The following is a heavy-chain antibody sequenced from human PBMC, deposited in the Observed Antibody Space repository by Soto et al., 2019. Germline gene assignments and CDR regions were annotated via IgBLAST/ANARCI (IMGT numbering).Heavy chain of an antibody. CDR1: GFTFGDYA. D-gene: IGHD3-22*01. CDR2: IRSKAYGGTT. V-gene: IGHV3-49*03. J-gene: IGHJ4*02. CDR3: TRRSKLMSSGYYWDY. Sequence: PGGSLRLSCTASGFTFGDYAMSWFRQAPGKGLEWVGFIRSKAYGGTTEYAASVKGRFTISRDDSKSIAYLQMNSLKTEDTAVYYCTRRSKLMSSGYYWDYWGQGTLVTVSS.